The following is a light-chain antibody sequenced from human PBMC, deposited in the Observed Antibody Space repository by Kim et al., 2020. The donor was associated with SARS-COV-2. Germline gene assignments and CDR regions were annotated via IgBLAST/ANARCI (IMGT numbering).Light chain of an antibody. CDR2: GAS. V-gene: IGKV3-20*01. Sequence: SPGERASLSCMASQSVSSSYLAWYQQKPGQAPRVLIYGASSRATGIPDRFSGSGSGTDFTLTISRLEPEDFAVYYCQQYGSSLLTFGGGTKVDIK. CDR1: QSVSSSY. J-gene: IGKJ4*01. CDR3: QQYGSSLLT.